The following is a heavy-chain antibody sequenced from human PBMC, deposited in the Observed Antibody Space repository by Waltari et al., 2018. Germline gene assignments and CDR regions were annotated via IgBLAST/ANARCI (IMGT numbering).Heavy chain of an antibody. J-gene: IGHJ4*02. D-gene: IGHD6-13*01. CDR1: GFTFSSYE. Sequence: EVQLVESGGGLVQPGGSLRLSCAASGFTFSSYEMNWVRQAPGKGPGWVSYSSSSGSPIYYADAGKGRFTISRDNAKSSLYLQMNSLRAEDTAVYYCAREVASAGTDYYFDYWGQGTLVTVSS. V-gene: IGHV3-48*03. CDR3: AREVASAGTDYYFDY. CDR2: SSSSGSPI.